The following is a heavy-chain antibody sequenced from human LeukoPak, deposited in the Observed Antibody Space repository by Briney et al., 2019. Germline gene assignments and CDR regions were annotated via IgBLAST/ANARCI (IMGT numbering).Heavy chain of an antibody. J-gene: IGHJ6*04. CDR3: ARDPTASLWFGETGMDV. Sequence: PGGSLRLSCAASGFTFSSYWMSWVRQAPGKGLEWVSYISSSSSTIYYADSVKGRFTISRDNAKNSLYLQMNSLRAEDTAVYYCARDPTASLWFGETGMDVWGKGTTVTVSS. V-gene: IGHV3-48*01. CDR1: GFTFSSYW. CDR2: ISSSSSTI. D-gene: IGHD3-10*01.